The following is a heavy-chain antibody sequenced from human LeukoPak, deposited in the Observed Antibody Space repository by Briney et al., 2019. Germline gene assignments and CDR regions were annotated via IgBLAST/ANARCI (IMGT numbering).Heavy chain of an antibody. D-gene: IGHD6-13*01. CDR1: GFTFSSYA. CDR3: ARDHGYSSSWYAVDF. V-gene: IGHV3-30-3*01. CDR2: ISNDGNNK. J-gene: IGHJ4*01. Sequence: GRSLRLSCAASGFTFSSYAMHWVRQAPGKGMEWVALISNDGNNKYYADSVKGRFTISRDNSKNTLYLQLNSLRAEDTALYHCARDHGYSSSWYAVDFWGQGTLVTVSS.